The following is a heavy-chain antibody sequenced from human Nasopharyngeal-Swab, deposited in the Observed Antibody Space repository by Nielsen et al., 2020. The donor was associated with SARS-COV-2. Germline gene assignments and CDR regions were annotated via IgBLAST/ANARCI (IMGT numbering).Heavy chain of an antibody. D-gene: IGHD2/OR15-2a*01. CDR3: PSFSSSLFFSSLPINYYYYGKDV. CDR2: ISSSSSYI. CDR1: GFTFSSYN. J-gene: IGHJ6*02. Sequence: GGSLRLSCVASGFTFSSYNMNWVRQAPGKGLEWVSCISSSSSYIYYEDSVKGRFTISRDNAENSLYLQMNSLRAEDTAVYSPPSFSSSLFFSSLPINYYYYGKDVWGQGTTVTVSS. V-gene: IGHV3-21*01.